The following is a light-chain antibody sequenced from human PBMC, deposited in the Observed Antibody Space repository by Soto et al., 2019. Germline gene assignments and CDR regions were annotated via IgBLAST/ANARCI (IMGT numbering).Light chain of an antibody. CDR3: QALDYSLRSV. CDR1: SSNIGASFD. Sequence: QSALAQPPSVSGAPGQRVSISCTGSSSNIGASFDVHWYQQLPGTAPKLLIYGNFNRPSGVPDRFSGSKSGTSASLAITGLQAEDEADDYCQALDYSLRSVFGTGTKGTV. V-gene: IGLV1-40*01. J-gene: IGLJ1*01. CDR2: GNF.